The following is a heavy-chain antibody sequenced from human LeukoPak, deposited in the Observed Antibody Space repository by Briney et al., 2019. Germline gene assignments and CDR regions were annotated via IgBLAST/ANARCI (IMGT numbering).Heavy chain of an antibody. D-gene: IGHD2-15*01. CDR1: GGTFSSYA. Sequence: GASVKVSCKASGGTFSSYAISWVRQAPRQGLEWMGGIIPIFGTANYAQKFQGRVTITTDESTSTAYMELSSLRSEDTAVYYCARCGGRVYYMDVWGKGTTVTVSS. J-gene: IGHJ6*03. CDR2: IIPIFGTA. V-gene: IGHV1-69*05. CDR3: ARCGGRVYYMDV.